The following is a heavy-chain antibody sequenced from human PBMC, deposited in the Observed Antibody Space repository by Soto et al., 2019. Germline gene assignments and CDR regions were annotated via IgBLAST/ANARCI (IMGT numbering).Heavy chain of an antibody. CDR3: AAWAEGATVVH. J-gene: IGHJ4*02. CDR1: GFSFSVYG. V-gene: IGHV3-33*01. D-gene: IGHD4-17*01. CDR2: IWYDASKQ. Sequence: PGGSLRLSCETSGFSFSVYGMHWVRQAPGKGLEWVAVIWYDASKQFYAASVEGRFTISRDNSKAILYLQMNSLRAEDTAVYYCAAWAEGATVVHWGQGTLVTVSS.